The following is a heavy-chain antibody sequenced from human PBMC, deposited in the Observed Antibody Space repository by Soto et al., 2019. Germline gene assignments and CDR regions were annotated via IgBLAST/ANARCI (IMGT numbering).Heavy chain of an antibody. D-gene: IGHD6-19*01. CDR3: ARGRKTGRTASSGWYFDY. CDR1: GFTFSSYA. CDR2: ISYDGSNK. J-gene: IGHJ4*02. Sequence: GSLILSCAASGFTFSSYAMHWVRQAPGKGLEWVAVISYDGSNKYYADSEKGRFTISRDNSKNTLYLQMNSLRAEDTAVYYCARGRKTGRTASSGWYFDYWGQGTLVTVSS. V-gene: IGHV3-30*04.